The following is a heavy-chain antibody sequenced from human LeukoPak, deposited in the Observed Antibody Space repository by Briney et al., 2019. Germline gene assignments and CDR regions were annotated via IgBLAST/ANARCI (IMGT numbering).Heavy chain of an antibody. CDR1: GGSISSHY. CDR3: ARGGYDFWSDSPYYFDY. V-gene: IGHV4-59*11. J-gene: IGHJ4*02. CDR2: IYYSGST. D-gene: IGHD3-3*01. Sequence: SETLSLTCTVSGGSISSHYWSWIRQPPGKGLEWIGYIYYSGSTNYNPSLKSRVTISVDTSKNQFSLKLSSVTAADTAVYYCARGGYDFWSDSPYYFDYRGQGTLVTVSS.